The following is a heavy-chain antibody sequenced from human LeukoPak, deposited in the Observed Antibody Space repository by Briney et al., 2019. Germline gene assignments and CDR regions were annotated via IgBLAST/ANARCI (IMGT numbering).Heavy chain of an antibody. Sequence: GGSLRLSCAASGFTFDDYAMHWVRQAPGKGLEWVSGISWNSGSIGYADSVKGRFTISRDNAKNSLYLQMNSLRAEDTAVYYCARDQISCDYWGQGTLVTVSS. CDR2: ISWNSGSI. CDR1: GFTFDDYA. D-gene: IGHD3-3*01. CDR3: ARDQISCDY. J-gene: IGHJ4*02. V-gene: IGHV3-9*01.